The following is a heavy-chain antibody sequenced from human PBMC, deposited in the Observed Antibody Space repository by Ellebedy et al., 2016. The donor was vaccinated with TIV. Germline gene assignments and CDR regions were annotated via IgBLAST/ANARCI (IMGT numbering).Heavy chain of an antibody. Sequence: MPSETLSLTCTVSGGSISSSSYYWGWIRQPPGKGLEWIGSIYYRGSTYYNPSLKSRVTISVDTSKKQFSLKLSSVTAADTAVYYCARSSMIVVVPFDYWGQGTLVTVSS. J-gene: IGHJ4*02. CDR3: ARSSMIVVVPFDY. CDR2: IYYRGST. V-gene: IGHV4-39*01. D-gene: IGHD3-22*01. CDR1: GGSISSSSYY.